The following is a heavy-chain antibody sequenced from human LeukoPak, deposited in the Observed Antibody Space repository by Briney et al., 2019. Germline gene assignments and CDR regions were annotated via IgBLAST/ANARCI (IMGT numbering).Heavy chain of an antibody. Sequence: PGGSLRLSCVASGFILSTYVMHWVRQAPGKGLEWVAVIWYDGSNEYYADSVKGRFTISRDTSKNTLYLQMNSLRAEDTAVYYCARAYYYDVSLTPDYWGQGTLVTVSS. V-gene: IGHV3-33*01. J-gene: IGHJ4*02. CDR3: ARAYYYDVSLTPDY. CDR2: IWYDGSNE. D-gene: IGHD3-22*01. CDR1: GFILSTYV.